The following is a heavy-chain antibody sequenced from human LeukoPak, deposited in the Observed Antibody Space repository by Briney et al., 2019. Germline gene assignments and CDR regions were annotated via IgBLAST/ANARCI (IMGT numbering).Heavy chain of an antibody. V-gene: IGHV1-46*01. Sequence: AASVKVSCKASGYTFTSYYMHWVRQAPGQGLEWMGIINSSGGSTSYAQKFQGRVTMTRDTSTSTVYMELSSLRSEDTAVYYCARSRLWSGYYRYYFDYWGQGTLVTVSS. CDR3: ARSRLWSGYYRYYFDY. CDR1: GYTFTSYY. J-gene: IGHJ4*02. D-gene: IGHD3-3*01. CDR2: INSSGGST.